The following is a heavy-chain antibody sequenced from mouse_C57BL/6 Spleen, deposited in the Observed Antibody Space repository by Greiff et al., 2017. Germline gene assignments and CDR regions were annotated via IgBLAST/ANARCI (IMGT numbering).Heavy chain of an antibody. CDR3: TGPHYSNLYYFDY. D-gene: IGHD2-5*01. CDR2: IRLKSDNYAT. Sequence: EVKLVESGGGLVQPGGSMKLSCVASGFTFSNYWMNWVRQSPEKGLEWVAQIRLKSDNYATHYAESVKGRFTISRDDSKSSVYLQMNNLRAEDTRIYYCTGPHYSNLYYFDYWGQGTTLTVSS. J-gene: IGHJ2*01. V-gene: IGHV6-3*01. CDR1: GFTFSNYW.